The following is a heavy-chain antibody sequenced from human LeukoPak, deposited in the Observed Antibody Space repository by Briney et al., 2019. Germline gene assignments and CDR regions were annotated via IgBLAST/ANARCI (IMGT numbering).Heavy chain of an antibody. CDR2: ISYDGSNK. V-gene: IGHV3-30*03. Sequence: PGRSLRLSCAASGFTFSSYDMHWVRQAPGKGLEWVALISYDGSNKYYADSVKGRFTISRENSKNTLYLQMNSLRAEDTAVYYCAREIRRASDYWGQGTLVTVSS. CDR3: AREIRRASDY. CDR1: GFTFSSYD. D-gene: IGHD1-26*01. J-gene: IGHJ4*02.